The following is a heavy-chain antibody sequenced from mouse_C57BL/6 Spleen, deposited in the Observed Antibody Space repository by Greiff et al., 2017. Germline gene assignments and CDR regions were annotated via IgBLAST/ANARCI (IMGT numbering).Heavy chain of an antibody. V-gene: IGHV10-1*01. D-gene: IGHD2-2*01. J-gene: IGHJ2*01. Sequence: EVKLLESGGGLVQPKGSLKLSCAASGFSFNTYAMNWVRQAPGKGLEWVARIRSKSNNYATYYADSVKDRVTISRDDSESMLYLQMNNLKTEDTAMYYCVRGGYHGDFDYWGQGTTLTVSS. CDR1: GFSFNTYA. CDR3: VRGGYHGDFDY. CDR2: IRSKSNNYAT.